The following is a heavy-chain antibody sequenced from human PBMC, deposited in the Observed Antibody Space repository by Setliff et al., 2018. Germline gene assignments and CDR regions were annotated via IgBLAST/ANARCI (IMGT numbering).Heavy chain of an antibody. CDR1: GYTFTSYD. CDR3: ARDGDNYYDSSGYYLNHAFDI. D-gene: IGHD3-22*01. V-gene: IGHV1-3*01. Sequence: ASVKVSCKASGYTFTSYDINWVRQAPGQRLEWMGWINAGNGNTKYSQKFQGRVTITRDTSTSTAYMELSSLRSEDTAVYYCARDGDNYYDSSGYYLNHAFDIWGQGTMVTVSS. CDR2: INAGNGNT. J-gene: IGHJ3*02.